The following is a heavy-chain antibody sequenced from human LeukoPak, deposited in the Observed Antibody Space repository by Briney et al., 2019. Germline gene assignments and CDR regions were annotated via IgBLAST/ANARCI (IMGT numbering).Heavy chain of an antibody. D-gene: IGHD3-22*01. V-gene: IGHV4-61*02. Sequence: SETLSLTCAVSGGSISSGSYYWSWIRQPAGKGLEWIGRIYTSGSTNYNPSLKSRVTISVDTSKNQFSLKLSSVTAADTAVYYCARDPAGRYYDSSGYYCEDYYYYMDVWGKGTTVTVSS. CDR1: GGSISSGSYY. J-gene: IGHJ6*03. CDR3: ARDPAGRYYDSSGYYCEDYYYYMDV. CDR2: IYTSGST.